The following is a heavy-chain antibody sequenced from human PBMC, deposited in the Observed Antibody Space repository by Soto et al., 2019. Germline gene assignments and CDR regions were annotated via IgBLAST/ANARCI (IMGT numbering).Heavy chain of an antibody. CDR2: ISSSTSYM. J-gene: IGHJ4*02. Sequence: EVQLVESGGGLVKPGGSLRLSCAASGFTFSTYSMNWVRQAPGKGLEWVSSISSSTSYMSYADSVRGRFTISRDNAKNSLYLQMHSLRAEDTAVYYCARDAGDLDYFDYWGQGTLVTVSS. CDR1: GFTFSTYS. D-gene: IGHD1-26*01. CDR3: ARDAGDLDYFDY. V-gene: IGHV3-21*01.